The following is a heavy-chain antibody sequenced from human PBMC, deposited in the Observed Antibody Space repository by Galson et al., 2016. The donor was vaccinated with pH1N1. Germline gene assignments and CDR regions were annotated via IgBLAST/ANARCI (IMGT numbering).Heavy chain of an antibody. Sequence: SVKVSCKASGYTFINYGIAWVRQAPGQGPEWMGWISAYDGNTDYAQNFHGRVAMTIDTSTSTANMELRSLRSDDTAVYYCARDRGVFDIWGQGTRVTVSS. CDR2: ISAYDGNT. CDR3: ARDRGVFDI. V-gene: IGHV1-18*01. CDR1: GYTFINYG. D-gene: IGHD3-10*01. J-gene: IGHJ3*02.